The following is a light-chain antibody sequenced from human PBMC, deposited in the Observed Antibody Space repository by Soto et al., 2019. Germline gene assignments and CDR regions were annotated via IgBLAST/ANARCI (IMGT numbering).Light chain of an antibody. CDR2: GAS. V-gene: IGKV3D-15*01. Sequence: EVVLTQSPGTLSLSPGERATLSCRASQSVRNNYLAWYLQKPGQAPRRLIYGASTRATGIPDRFSGSGSGTEFTLTISSLQSEDFAVYYCQQYNNWPPAITFGQGTRLEI. CDR3: QQYNNWPPAIT. J-gene: IGKJ5*01. CDR1: QSVRNN.